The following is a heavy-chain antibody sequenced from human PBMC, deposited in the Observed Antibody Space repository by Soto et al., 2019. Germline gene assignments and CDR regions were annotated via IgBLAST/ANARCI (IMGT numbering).Heavy chain of an antibody. CDR2: IIPIFGTA. J-gene: IGHJ4*02. V-gene: IGHV1-69*13. CDR1: GGTFSSYA. CDR3: AAYWYGSGSYPRDFDY. D-gene: IGHD3-10*01. Sequence: SVKVSCKASGGTFSSYASSWVRQAPGQGLEWMGGIIPIFGTANYAQKFQGRVTITADESTSTAYMELSSLRSENTAVYYCAAYWYGSGSYPRDFDYWGQGTLVTVSS.